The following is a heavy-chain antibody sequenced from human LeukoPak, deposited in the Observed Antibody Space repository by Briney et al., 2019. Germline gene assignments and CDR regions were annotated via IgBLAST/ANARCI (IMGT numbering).Heavy chain of an antibody. V-gene: IGHV3-11*01. Sequence: GGSLRLSCAASGLNFSVYYMTWIRQAPGNGLEWLSHISKSGTTVYYADSVKGRLTISRDSAKNSLYLHMNSLRAEDTAVYYCAAGVALDYWGQGALVTVSS. CDR2: ISKSGTTV. D-gene: IGHD3-3*01. CDR1: GLNFSVYY. J-gene: IGHJ4*02. CDR3: AAGVALDY.